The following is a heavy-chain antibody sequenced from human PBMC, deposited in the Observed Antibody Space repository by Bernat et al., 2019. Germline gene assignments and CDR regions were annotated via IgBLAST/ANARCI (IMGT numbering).Heavy chain of an antibody. V-gene: IGHV3-48*03. CDR2: ISSSGSTI. CDR1: GFTFSSYE. D-gene: IGHD3-10*01. J-gene: IGHJ3*02. Sequence: EVQLLDSGGGLVQPGGSLRLSCAASGFTFSSYEMNWVRQAPGKGLEWVSYISSSGSTIYYADSVKGRFTISRDNAKNSLYLQMNSLRAEDTAVYYCATSGASGAFDIWGQGTMVTVSS. CDR3: ATSGASGAFDI.